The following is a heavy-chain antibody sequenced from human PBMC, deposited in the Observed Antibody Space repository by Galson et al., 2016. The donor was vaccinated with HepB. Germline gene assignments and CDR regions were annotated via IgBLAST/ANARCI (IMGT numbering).Heavy chain of an antibody. J-gene: IGHJ4*02. CDR2: ISPDGSAK. CDR3: ARGGGRLDC. Sequence: SLRLSCAGSGFTFSGSWLGWVRRTPGRGLEWVANISPDGSAKYYVDSLKGRSAISRDNSRTSLYLQMNSLGAEDTGVYYCARGGGRLDCWGQGTLVTVSS. D-gene: IGHD3-16*01. CDR1: GFTFSGSW. V-gene: IGHV3-7*05.